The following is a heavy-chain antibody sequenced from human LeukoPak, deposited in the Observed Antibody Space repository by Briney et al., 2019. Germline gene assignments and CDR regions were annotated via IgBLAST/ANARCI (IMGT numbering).Heavy chain of an antibody. CDR1: GYTLTELS. CDR2: FDPEDGET. Sequence: ASVKVSCKVSGYTLTELSMHWVRQAPGKGLEWMGGFDPEDGETIYAQKFQGRVTMTRNTSISTAYMELSSLRSEDTAVYYCARELGRGFGELFTFDYWGQGTLVTVSS. D-gene: IGHD3-10*01. J-gene: IGHJ4*02. V-gene: IGHV1-24*01. CDR3: ARELGRGFGELFTFDY.